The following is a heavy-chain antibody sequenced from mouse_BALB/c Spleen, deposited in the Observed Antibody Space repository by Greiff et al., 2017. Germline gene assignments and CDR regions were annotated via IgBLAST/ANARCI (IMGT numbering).Heavy chain of an antibody. Sequence: VQLQQSGAELVRPGSSVKISCKASGYAFSSYWMNWVKQRPGQGLEGIGQIYPGDGDTNYNGKFKGKATLTADKSSSTAYMQLSSLTSEDSAVYFCARGDYGKPFAYWGQGTLVTVSA. J-gene: IGHJ3*01. CDR2: IYPGDGDT. V-gene: IGHV1-80*01. CDR1: GYAFSSYW. CDR3: ARGDYGKPFAY. D-gene: IGHD2-1*01.